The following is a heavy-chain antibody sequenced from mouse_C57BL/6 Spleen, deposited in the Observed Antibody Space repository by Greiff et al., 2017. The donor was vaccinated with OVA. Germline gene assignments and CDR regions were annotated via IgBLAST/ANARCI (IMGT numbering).Heavy chain of an antibody. V-gene: IGHV1-50*01. J-gene: IGHJ4*01. CDR1: GYTFTSYW. CDR3: ARAYNYAMDY. CDR2: IDPSDSYT. Sequence: QVHVKQPGAELVKPGASVKLSCKASGYTFTSYWMQWVKQRPGQGLEWIGEIDPSDSYTNYNQKFKGKATLTVDTSSSTAYMQLSSLTSEDSAVYYCARAYNYAMDYWGQGTSVTVSS.